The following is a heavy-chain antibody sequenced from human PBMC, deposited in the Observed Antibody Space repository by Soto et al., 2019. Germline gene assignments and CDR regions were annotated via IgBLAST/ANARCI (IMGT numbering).Heavy chain of an antibody. CDR3: AKDDIVVVPAAMPAYYYGMDV. CDR2: ISGSGGST. Sequence: GGSLRLSCAASGFTFSSYAMSWVRQAPGKGLEWVSAISGSGGSTYYADSVKGRFTISRDNSKNTLYLQMNSLRAEDTAVYYCAKDDIVVVPAAMPAYYYGMDVWGQGTTVTVSS. J-gene: IGHJ6*02. V-gene: IGHV3-23*01. D-gene: IGHD2-2*01. CDR1: GFTFSSYA.